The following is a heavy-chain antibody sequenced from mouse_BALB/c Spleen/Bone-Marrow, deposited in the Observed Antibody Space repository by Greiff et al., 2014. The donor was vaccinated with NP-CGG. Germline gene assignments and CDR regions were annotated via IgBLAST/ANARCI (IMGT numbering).Heavy chain of an antibody. CDR2: IDTSDTYT. D-gene: IGHD4-1*01. V-gene: IGHV1-69*01. CDR3: TRGWDGYYFDY. J-gene: IGHJ2*01. Sequence: VQLQQSGAELVMPGASVKMSCKASGYTFTGYWMHWVKQRPGQGLEWIGAIDTSDTYTNYNQKFKGKATLTVDESSSTAYMQLSSLTSEDSAVYFCTRGWDGYYFDYWGQGTTLTVSS. CDR1: GYTFTGYW.